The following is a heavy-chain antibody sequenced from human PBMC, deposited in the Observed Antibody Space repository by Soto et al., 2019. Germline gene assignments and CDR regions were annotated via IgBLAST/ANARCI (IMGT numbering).Heavy chain of an antibody. CDR2: SNEGSGNT. J-gene: IGHJ4*02. CDR1: GYSFKNYA. CDR3: ARDDRRISGAVTLDY. Sequence: QVQLVQSGPEVKRPGASVRFSCRTAGYSFKNYAIHWVRQAPGKKLEWMGWSNEGSGNTRYSHKFQGRMSIARDTSASTSYVDVRSLTSEDTAVYFCARDDRRISGAVTLDYWGTGTLVTVSS. D-gene: IGHD3-3*01. V-gene: IGHV1-3*01.